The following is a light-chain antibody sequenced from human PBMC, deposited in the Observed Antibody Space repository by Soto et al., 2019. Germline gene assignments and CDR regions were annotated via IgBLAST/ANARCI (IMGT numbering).Light chain of an antibody. J-gene: IGKJ4*01. CDR1: QSLLDSVDGNTY. CDR2: TVS. V-gene: IGKV2-40*01. CDR3: VQRIEFPLT. Sequence: DIVMTQTPLSLPVTPGEPASISCRSSQSLLDSVDGNTYLDWYLQKPGQSPQLLIYTVSSRASGVPDRFSGSGSGTDFTLKISRVEAEDVGVYYCVQRIEFPLTFGGGTKVEIK.